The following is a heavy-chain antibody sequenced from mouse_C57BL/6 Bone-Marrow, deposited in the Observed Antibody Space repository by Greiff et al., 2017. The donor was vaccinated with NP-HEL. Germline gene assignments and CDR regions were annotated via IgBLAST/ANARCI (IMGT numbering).Heavy chain of an antibody. J-gene: IGHJ3*01. CDR2: ISSGSSTI. D-gene: IGHD1-1*01. CDR3: AISSYGFAY. CDR1: GFTFSDYG. Sequence: VQLKESGGGLVKPGGSLKLSCAASGFTFSDYGMHWVRQAPETGLEWVAYISSGSSTIYYADTVKGRFTISRDNAKNTLFLQMTSLRSEDTAMYYCAISSYGFAYWGQGTLVTVSA. V-gene: IGHV5-17*01.